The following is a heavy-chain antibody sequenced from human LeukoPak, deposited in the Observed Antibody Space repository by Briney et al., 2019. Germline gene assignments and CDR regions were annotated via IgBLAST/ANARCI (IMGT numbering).Heavy chain of an antibody. J-gene: IGHJ3*02. CDR3: ARHCGGDCVHAFDI. V-gene: IGHV4-39*01. D-gene: IGHD2-21*02. Sequence: SEILSLTCTVSGRSISSSRSYWGWIRQPPGKGLEWIGTISYSGNTYYNPSLKSRVTISIDTSKNQFSLRLSSVTAADTAVHYCARHCGGDCVHAFDIWGQGTMVTVSS. CDR2: ISYSGNT. CDR1: GRSISSSRSY.